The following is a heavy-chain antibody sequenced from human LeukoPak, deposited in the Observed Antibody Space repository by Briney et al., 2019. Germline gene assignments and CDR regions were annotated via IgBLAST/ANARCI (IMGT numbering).Heavy chain of an antibody. CDR1: GFTFRDYW. D-gene: IGHD6-13*01. J-gene: IGHJ4*02. V-gene: IGHV3-7*01. CDR3: ARAGGTSWADY. Sequence: GGSLRLSCEASGFTFRDYWMTWVRQAPGKGLEWVANIKQDGTEKFYVDSVKGRFTISRDNGKNSLYLQMNSLRVEDTAIYYCARAGGTSWADYWGQGTLVTVSS. CDR2: IKQDGTEK.